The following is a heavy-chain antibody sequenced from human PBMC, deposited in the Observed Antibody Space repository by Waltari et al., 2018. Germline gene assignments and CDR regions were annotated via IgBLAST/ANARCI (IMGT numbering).Heavy chain of an antibody. CDR2: IYYSGTT. J-gene: IGHJ5*02. V-gene: IGHV4-39*01. CDR1: GGSISNFNYY. CDR3: ARLNLGATAANNWFDP. D-gene: IGHD6-13*01. Sequence: HLQLQESSPGLVEPSETLSLTCTVSGGSISNFNYYWGWIRQPPGKGLEWIASIYYSGTTYYHPSLKSRVTISGDTSKNQFSLRLSSVTAADTAVYYCARLNLGATAANNWFDPWGQGTLVTVSS.